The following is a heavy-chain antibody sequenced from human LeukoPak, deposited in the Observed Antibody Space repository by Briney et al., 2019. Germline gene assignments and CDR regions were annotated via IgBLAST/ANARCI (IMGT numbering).Heavy chain of an antibody. CDR3: ARTLYHFDY. CDR1: GGSLSSGGYY. CDR2: IYYSGST. D-gene: IGHD5/OR15-5a*01. Sequence: SGTLSLTCTVSGGSLSSGGYYWGWVGQHPGKGVEWFGYIYYSGSTYYNPSLNNRVTISVDTSKNQFSLKLSSVTAADTAVYYCARTLYHFDYWGQGTLVTVSS. J-gene: IGHJ4*02. V-gene: IGHV4-31*03.